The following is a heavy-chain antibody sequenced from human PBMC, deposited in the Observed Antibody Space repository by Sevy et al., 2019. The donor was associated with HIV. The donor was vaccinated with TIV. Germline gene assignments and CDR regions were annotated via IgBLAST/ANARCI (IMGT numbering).Heavy chain of an antibody. V-gene: IGHV4-38-2*02. J-gene: IGHJ4*01. CDR2: IYRSEDT. D-gene: IGHD6-19*01. CDR3: ASIPLLRVYNSGWSPLDY. CDR1: GFSISSGFY. Sequence: SETLSLTCIVSGFSISSGFYWGWIRQPPGKGLEWIGSIYRSEDTYYNPSLKSRVTMSGDTSKNQFSLKLTSVTAADTAVYYWASIPLLRVYNSGWSPLDYWGHGTLVTVSS.